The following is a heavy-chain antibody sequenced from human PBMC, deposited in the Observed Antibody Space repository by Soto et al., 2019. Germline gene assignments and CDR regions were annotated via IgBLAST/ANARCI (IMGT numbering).Heavy chain of an antibody. V-gene: IGHV3-23*01. D-gene: IGHD3-22*01. Sequence: EVKLLEPGGGLVQPGGSLSLSCAASAFTFNNYAMSWVRQAPGKGLEWVSGIGGSGRTTYYADSVKGRFTISRDNSNNTLFLQMNSLRAEDTAVYYCAKSRYSDSSGDFYDYWGQGTLVTVSS. CDR2: IGGSGRTT. CDR3: AKSRYSDSSGDFYDY. CDR1: AFTFNNYA. J-gene: IGHJ4*02.